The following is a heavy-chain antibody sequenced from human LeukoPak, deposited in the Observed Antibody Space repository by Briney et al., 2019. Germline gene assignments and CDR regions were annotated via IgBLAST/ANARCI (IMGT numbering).Heavy chain of an antibody. J-gene: IGHJ4*02. V-gene: IGHV3-30*18. CDR2: ISYDGSNK. CDR3: AKEQIQLIPDY. D-gene: IGHD5-18*01. Sequence: PGGSLRLSCAASGFTFSSYGMHWVRQAPGKGLEWVAVISYDGSNKYYADSVKGRFTISRDNSKNTLYLQMNSLRAGDTAVYYCAKEQIQLIPDYWGQGTLVTVSS. CDR1: GFTFSSYG.